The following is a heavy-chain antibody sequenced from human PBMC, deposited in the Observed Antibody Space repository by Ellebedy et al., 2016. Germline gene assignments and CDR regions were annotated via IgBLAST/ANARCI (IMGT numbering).Heavy chain of an antibody. J-gene: IGHJ3*02. CDR2: ISGSGTNT. CDR3: AREGSGVTAHWVEI. D-gene: IGHD3-3*01. Sequence: GGSLRLSCAASGFTFNYCYMTWIRQAPGKGLEWVSYISGSGTNTHYADSVRGRFTISRDNAKNSLSLQMNSLTADDTGVYYCAREGSGVTAHWVEIWGQGTEVTVSS. V-gene: IGHV3-11*01. CDR1: GFTFNYCY.